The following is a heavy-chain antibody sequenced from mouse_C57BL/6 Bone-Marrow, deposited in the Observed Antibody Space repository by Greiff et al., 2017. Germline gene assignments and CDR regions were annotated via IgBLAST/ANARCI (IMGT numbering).Heavy chain of an antibody. Sequence: QVQLKESGAELVRPGSSVKLSCKASGYTFTSYWMDWVKQRPGQGLEWIGNIYPSDSETHYNQKFKDKATLTVDKSSSTAYMQLSSLTSEDSAVYYCAREVPLRRPFAYWGQGTLVTVSA. J-gene: IGHJ3*01. D-gene: IGHD2-4*01. CDR2: IYPSDSET. CDR1: GYTFTSYW. V-gene: IGHV1-61*01. CDR3: AREVPLRRPFAY.